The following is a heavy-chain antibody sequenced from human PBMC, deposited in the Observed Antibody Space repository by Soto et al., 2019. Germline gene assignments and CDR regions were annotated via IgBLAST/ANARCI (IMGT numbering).Heavy chain of an antibody. V-gene: IGHV3-64D*08. CDR1: GFTFSSYA. Sequence: HGGSLRLSCAASGFTFSSYAMHWVRQAPGKGLEYVSVISSNGGSTYYADSVKGRFTISRDNSKNTLYLQMSNLRAEDTAVYYCVPQVLYGALGDAFDIWGQGTMVTVSS. CDR3: VPQVLYGALGDAFDI. J-gene: IGHJ3*02. D-gene: IGHD4-17*01. CDR2: ISSNGGST.